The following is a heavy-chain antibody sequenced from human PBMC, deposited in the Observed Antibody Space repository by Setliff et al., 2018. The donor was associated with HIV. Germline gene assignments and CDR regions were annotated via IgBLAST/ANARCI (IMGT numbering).Heavy chain of an antibody. CDR1: GGSFSGYY. V-gene: IGHV4-34*01. CDR2: ISYSGNT. Sequence: SETLSLTCAVYGGSFSGYYWSWIRQPPGKGLEWIGYISYSGNTYYNPSLKSRVTISIDTSKNQFSLKLNSVTAADTAVYYCARWAPLRYFDYWGQGTLVTVSS. CDR3: ARWAPLRYFDY. J-gene: IGHJ4*02.